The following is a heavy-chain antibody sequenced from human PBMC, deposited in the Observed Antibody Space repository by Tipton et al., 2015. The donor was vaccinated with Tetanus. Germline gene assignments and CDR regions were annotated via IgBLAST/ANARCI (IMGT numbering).Heavy chain of an antibody. D-gene: IGHD3-3*01. CDR2: IYPGDSDT. CDR3: ARHFGEMLYAPFRFDP. V-gene: IGHV5-51*01. J-gene: IGHJ5*02. Sequence: QLVQSGAGAKKPGESLKISCKTSGYFFDTHWIAWVRQMPGKGLEWMGIIYPGDSDTRYSPSFQGQVTMSVDRSTATAYLQWGSLKASDTAIYYCARHFGEMLYAPFRFDPWGQGTLVTVSS. CDR1: GYFFDTHW.